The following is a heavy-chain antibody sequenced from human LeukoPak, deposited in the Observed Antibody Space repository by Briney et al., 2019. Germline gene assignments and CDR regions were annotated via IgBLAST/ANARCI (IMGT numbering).Heavy chain of an antibody. CDR3: AKVGPGPTGYSSSWYVWAFDY. D-gene: IGHD6-13*01. Sequence: GASVKVSCKASGYTFTGYYMHWVRQAPGQGLEWMGWINPNSGGTNYAQKFQGRVTMTRDTSISTAYMELSRLRSDDTAVYYCAKVGPGPTGYSSSWYVWAFDYWGQGTLVTVSS. CDR2: INPNSGGT. V-gene: IGHV1-2*02. J-gene: IGHJ4*02. CDR1: GYTFTGYY.